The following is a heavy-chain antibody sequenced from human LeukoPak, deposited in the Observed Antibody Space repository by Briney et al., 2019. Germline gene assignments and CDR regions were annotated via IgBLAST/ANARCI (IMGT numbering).Heavy chain of an antibody. J-gene: IGHJ4*02. Sequence: GGSLRLSCAASGFTFSSYSMNWVRQAPGKGLEWVSSISSSSSYIYYADSVKGRFTISRDNAKNSLYLQMNSLRAEDTAVYYCARGHLHYYGSGRPPGWGQGTLVAVSS. CDR3: ARGHLHYYGSGRPPG. CDR2: ISSSSSYI. V-gene: IGHV3-21*01. CDR1: GFTFSSYS. D-gene: IGHD3-10*01.